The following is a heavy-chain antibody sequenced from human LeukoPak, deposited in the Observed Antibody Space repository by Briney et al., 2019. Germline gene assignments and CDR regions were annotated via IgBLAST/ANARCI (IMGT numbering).Heavy chain of an antibody. J-gene: IGHJ4*02. V-gene: IGHV4-39*01. Sequence: SETLSLTCIVSGGSISSSSYYWGWIRQPPGKGLEWIGSIYYSGSTYYNPSLKSRVTISVDTSKNQFSLKLSSVTAADTAVYYCARGVGRSTIKHYFDYWGQGTLVTVSS. CDR1: GGSISSSSYY. CDR2: IYYSGST. CDR3: ARGVGRSTIKHYFDY. D-gene: IGHD1-1*01.